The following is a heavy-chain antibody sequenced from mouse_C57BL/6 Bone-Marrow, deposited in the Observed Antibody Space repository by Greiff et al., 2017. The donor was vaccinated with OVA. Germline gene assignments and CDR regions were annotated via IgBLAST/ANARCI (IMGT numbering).Heavy chain of an antibody. J-gene: IGHJ3*01. V-gene: IGHV1-82*01. CDR3: GSSGFAWFAY. Sequence: VKLMESGPELVKPGASVKISCKASGYAFSSSWMNWVKQRPGKGLEWIGRIYPGDGDTNYNGKFKGKATLTADKSSSTAYMQLSSLTSEDSAVYFCGSSGFAWFAYWGQGTLVTVSA. CDR2: IYPGDGDT. D-gene: IGHD3-2*02. CDR1: GYAFSSSW.